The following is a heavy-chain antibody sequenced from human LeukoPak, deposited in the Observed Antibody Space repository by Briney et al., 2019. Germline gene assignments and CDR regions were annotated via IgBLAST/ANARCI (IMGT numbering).Heavy chain of an antibody. D-gene: IGHD4-11*01. CDR3: ARDLREHDYSNWFDP. V-gene: IGHV4-39*02. Sequence: SETLSLTCSVSGGSFSSSTYYWGWIRQPPGKGLEWIGAIYYSGTSYYNSSLKSRVTISVDTSKNQFSLKLSSVTAADTAVYYCARDLREHDYSNWFDPWGQGTLVTVSS. CDR1: GGSFSSSTYY. J-gene: IGHJ5*02. CDR2: IYYSGTS.